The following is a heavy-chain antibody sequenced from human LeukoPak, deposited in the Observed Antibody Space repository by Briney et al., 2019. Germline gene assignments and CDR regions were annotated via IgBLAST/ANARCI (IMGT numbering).Heavy chain of an antibody. CDR1: GYSISSGYY. CDR2: IYHSGST. CDR3: ARFGDYGGGH. Sequence: WETLSLTCAVSGYSISSGYYWGWIRQPPGKGLEWIGSIYHSGSTYYNPSLKSRVTISVDTSKNQFSLKLSSVTAADTAVYYCARFGDYGGGHWGQGTLVTVSS. D-gene: IGHD4-17*01. V-gene: IGHV4-38-2*01. J-gene: IGHJ4*02.